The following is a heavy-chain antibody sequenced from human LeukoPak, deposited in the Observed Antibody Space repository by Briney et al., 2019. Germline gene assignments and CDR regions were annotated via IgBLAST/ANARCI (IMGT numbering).Heavy chain of an antibody. CDR2: IKSKTDGGTT. D-gene: IGHD3-16*01. CDR3: TTIEPDYFLLLRELDVGHL. J-gene: IGHJ4*02. CDR1: GFTFSSYA. V-gene: IGHV3-15*01. Sequence: TTGGSLRLSCAASGFTFSSYAMSWVRQAPGKGLEWVGRIKSKTDGGTTDYAAPVKGRFTISRDDSKNTLYLQMNSLKTEDTAVYYCTTIEPDYFLLLRELDVGHLGGQGTLVTVSS.